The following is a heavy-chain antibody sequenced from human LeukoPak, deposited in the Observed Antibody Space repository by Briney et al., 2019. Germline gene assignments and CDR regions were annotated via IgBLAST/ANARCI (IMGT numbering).Heavy chain of an antibody. CDR2: MSGSGGST. D-gene: IGHD2-2*01. Sequence: PGGSLRLSCAASGFTFRSYAMRWVREARGKGGEGVSAMSGSGGSTYYADSVKGGFTISRDNSKNTLYLQMNSLRAEDTAVYYCAKGRDVVVPAAFHYWRQGPLLPVSS. CDR1: GFTFRSYA. J-gene: IGHJ4*02. CDR3: AKGRDVVVPAAFHY. V-gene: IGHV3-23*01.